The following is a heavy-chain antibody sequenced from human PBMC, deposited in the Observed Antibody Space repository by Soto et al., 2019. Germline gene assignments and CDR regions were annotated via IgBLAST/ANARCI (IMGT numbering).Heavy chain of an antibody. J-gene: IGHJ4*02. CDR3: ATLVGRYSYGYSY. CDR1: GGSFSGYY. CDR2: INHSGST. D-gene: IGHD5-18*01. Sequence: SETLSLTCAVYGGSFSGYYWSWIRQPPGKGLEWIGEINHSGSTNYNPSLKSRVTISVDTSKNQFSLKLSSVTAADTAVYYCATLVGRYSYGYSYWGQGTLVTVSS. V-gene: IGHV4-34*01.